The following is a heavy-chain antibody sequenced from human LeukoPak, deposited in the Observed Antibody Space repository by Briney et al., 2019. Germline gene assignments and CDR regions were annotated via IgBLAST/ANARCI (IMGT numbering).Heavy chain of an antibody. D-gene: IGHD3-22*01. Sequence: ASVKVSSKTSGYTFTGYYIHWVRQAPGQGLEWMGWINPNSGDTNYAQKFQGRVSMTGDTSISTAYMELSRLRSDDTAVYYCARTLVVINDAFDIWGQGTMVTVSS. CDR2: INPNSGDT. J-gene: IGHJ3*02. CDR1: GYTFTGYY. V-gene: IGHV1-2*02. CDR3: ARTLVVINDAFDI.